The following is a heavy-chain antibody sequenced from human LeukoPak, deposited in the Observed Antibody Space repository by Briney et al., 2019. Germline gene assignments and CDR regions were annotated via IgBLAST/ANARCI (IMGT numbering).Heavy chain of an antibody. D-gene: IGHD5-18*01. Sequence: SETLSLTCAVYGGSFSGYYWSWIRQPPGKGLEWIGEINHSGSTNYNPSLKSRVTISVDTSKNQFSLKLSSVTAADTAVYYCARDLGVDTAIYYDAFDIWGQGTMVTVSS. CDR3: ARDLGVDTAIYYDAFDI. CDR1: GGSFSGYY. V-gene: IGHV4-34*01. CDR2: INHSGST. J-gene: IGHJ3*02.